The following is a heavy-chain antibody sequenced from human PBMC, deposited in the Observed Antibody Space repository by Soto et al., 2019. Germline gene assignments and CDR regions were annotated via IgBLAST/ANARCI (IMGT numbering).Heavy chain of an antibody. Sequence: GESLKISCKGSGYSFTSYWIGWVRQMPGKGLEWMGIIYPGDSDTRYSPSFQGQVTISADKSINTAYLQWSSLKASDTAIYYCARRCSGGSCYSNYGLDVWGQGTTVTVSS. V-gene: IGHV5-51*01. J-gene: IGHJ6*02. CDR3: ARRCSGGSCYSNYGLDV. D-gene: IGHD2-15*01. CDR2: IYPGDSDT. CDR1: GYSFTSYW.